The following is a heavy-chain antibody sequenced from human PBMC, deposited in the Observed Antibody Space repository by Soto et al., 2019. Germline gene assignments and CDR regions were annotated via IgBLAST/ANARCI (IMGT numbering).Heavy chain of an antibody. CDR1: GYTFTSYG. Sequence: QVQLVQSGAEVKKPGASVKVSCKASGYTFTSYGITWVRQAPGQGREWMGWISAYNGNTNYAQKLQGRVTMTTDTPTSTAYMELRSLRSDDTAVYYCARDLARSDYPGIAAAGANSPGIAVAGTGFDPWGQGTLVTVSS. V-gene: IGHV1-18*01. CDR3: ARDLARSDYPGIAAAGANSPGIAVAGTGFDP. CDR2: ISAYNGNT. J-gene: IGHJ5*02. D-gene: IGHD6-13*01.